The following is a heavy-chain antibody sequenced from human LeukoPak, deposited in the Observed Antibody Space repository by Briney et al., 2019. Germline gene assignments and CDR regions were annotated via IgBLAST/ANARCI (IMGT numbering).Heavy chain of an antibody. CDR3: AKDVAFDY. V-gene: IGHV3-9*01. Sequence: GGSLRLSCAASGFTFDDYAMHWVRQAPGKGLEWVSGISWNSGSIGYADSVKGRFTTSRDNAKNSLYLQMNSLRAEDTALYYCAKDVAFDYWGQGTLVTVSS. CDR2: ISWNSGSI. CDR1: GFTFDDYA. J-gene: IGHJ4*02. D-gene: IGHD5-12*01.